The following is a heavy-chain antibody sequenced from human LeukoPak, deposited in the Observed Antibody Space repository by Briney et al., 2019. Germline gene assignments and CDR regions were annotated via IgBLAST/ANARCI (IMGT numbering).Heavy chain of an antibody. CDR1: GFTFSNHG. CDR3: AKRDTAMVSQN. J-gene: IGHJ4*02. Sequence: TGRSLRLSCAASGFTFSNHGMHWVRQAPGKGLEWVAVIWYDGSNQYYADSVKGRFTISRDNSKNTLYLQMNSLRAEDTAVYYCAKRDTAMVSQNWGQGTLVTVSS. D-gene: IGHD5-18*01. CDR2: IWYDGSNQ. V-gene: IGHV3-33*06.